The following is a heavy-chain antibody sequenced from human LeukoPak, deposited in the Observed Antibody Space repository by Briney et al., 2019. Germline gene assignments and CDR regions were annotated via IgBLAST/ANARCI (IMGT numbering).Heavy chain of an antibody. CDR2: VNRDGSET. CDR3: ARNNGMDV. J-gene: IGHJ6*02. CDR1: GFTFSSYA. V-gene: IGHV3-7*03. Sequence: GGSLRLSCAASGFTFSSYAMHWVRQVPGRGPEWVANVNRDGSETYYLDSVKGRFTISKDNVKNSLYLQMNSLRAEDTALYHCARNNGMDVWGQGTTVIVSS.